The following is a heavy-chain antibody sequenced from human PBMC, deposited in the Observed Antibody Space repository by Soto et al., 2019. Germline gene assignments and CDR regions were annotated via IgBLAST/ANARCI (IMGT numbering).Heavy chain of an antibody. CDR1: GFTFSSYA. V-gene: IGHV3-23*01. CDR3: AKVKDIVVVSASIVGHGYFDY. CDR2: ISGRSSET. J-gene: IGHJ4*02. D-gene: IGHD2-2*02. Sequence: EVQLLQSGGGLVQWGGSLRLSCTSSGFTFSSYAMSWVRQAPGKGLEWVSAISGRSSETHYADSVKDRFTISRDNSKNTLYLQMSSLRAEDTAVYFCAKVKDIVVVSASIVGHGYFDYWGQGILVTVSS.